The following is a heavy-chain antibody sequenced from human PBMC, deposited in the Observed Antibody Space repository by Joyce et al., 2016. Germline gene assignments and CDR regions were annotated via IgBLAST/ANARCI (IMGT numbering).Heavy chain of an antibody. V-gene: IGHV1-69*01. J-gene: IGHJ4*02. Sequence: QVQLEQSGAEVRKPGSSVMVSCKTSEDIFNAYGINWMRRAPGQGLEWLGGIVPMSATTDYAQKFRGRLTISAHEPTSTVYMELSSLRSDDTGTYYCARGRGDDFWSGYYGSIDYWGQGTLVSVSS. D-gene: IGHD3-3*01. CDR3: ARGRGDDFWSGYYGSIDY. CDR1: EDIFNAYG. CDR2: IVPMSATT.